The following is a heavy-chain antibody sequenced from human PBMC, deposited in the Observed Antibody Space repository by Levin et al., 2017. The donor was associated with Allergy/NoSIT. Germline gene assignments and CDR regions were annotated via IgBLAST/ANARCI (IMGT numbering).Heavy chain of an antibody. CDR1: GYTFTSYD. CDR3: ARGLGSSGWYIAYYFDY. CDR2: MNPNSGNT. V-gene: IGHV1-8*01. D-gene: IGHD6-19*01. Sequence: WASVKVSCKASGYTFTSYDINWVRQATGQGLEWMGWMNPNSGNTGYAQKFQGRVTMTRNTSISTAYMELSSLRSEDTAVYYCARGLGSSGWYIAYYFDYWGQGTLVTVSS. J-gene: IGHJ4*02.